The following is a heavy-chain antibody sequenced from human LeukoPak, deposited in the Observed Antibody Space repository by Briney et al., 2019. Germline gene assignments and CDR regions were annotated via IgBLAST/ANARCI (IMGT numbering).Heavy chain of an antibody. V-gene: IGHV4-34*01. J-gene: IGHJ4*02. D-gene: IGHD6-19*01. Sequence: SETLSLTCAVYGGSFSGYYWSWIRQPPGKGLEWIGEINHSGSTNYNPSLKSRVTISVDTSKNQFSLKLSSVTAADTAVYYCAREGYSSGWYKIVLWGQGTLVTVSS. CDR3: AREGYSSGWYKIVL. CDR1: GGSFSGYY. CDR2: INHSGST.